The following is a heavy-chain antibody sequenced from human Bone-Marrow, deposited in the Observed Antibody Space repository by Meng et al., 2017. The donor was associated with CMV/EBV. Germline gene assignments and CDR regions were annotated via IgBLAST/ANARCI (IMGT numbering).Heavy chain of an antibody. Sequence: ESLKISCSVSAGSISSTSYYWGWIRQPPGKGLEWIGAISYSGSTYYNPSLKSRVTISVDTSKNQFFLKLSSMTAADTAVYYCARHINFWSAYYYYGLDVWGQGTTVTVSS. D-gene: IGHD3-3*01. CDR2: ISYSGST. J-gene: IGHJ6*02. CDR1: AGSISSTSYY. V-gene: IGHV4-39*01. CDR3: ARHINFWSAYYYYGLDV.